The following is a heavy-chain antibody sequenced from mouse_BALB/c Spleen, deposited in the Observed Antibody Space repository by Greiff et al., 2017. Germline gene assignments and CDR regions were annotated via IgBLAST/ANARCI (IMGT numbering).Heavy chain of an antibody. V-gene: IGHV3-2*02. J-gene: IGHJ2*01. Sequence: VQLQQSGPGLVKPSQSLSLTCTVTGYSITSDYAWNWIRQFPGNKLEWMGYISYSGSTSYNPSLKSRISITRDTSKNQFFLQLNSVTTEDTATYYCARRDYGNYAYFDYWGQGTTLTVSS. CDR2: ISYSGST. CDR1: GYSITSDYA. D-gene: IGHD2-1*01. CDR3: ARRDYGNYAYFDY.